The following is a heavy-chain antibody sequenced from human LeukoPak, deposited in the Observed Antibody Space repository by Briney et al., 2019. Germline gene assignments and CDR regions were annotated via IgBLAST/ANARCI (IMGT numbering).Heavy chain of an antibody. CDR3: ARGSEWLVQGILDY. V-gene: IGHV4-39*07. Sequence: SETLSLTCIVSGVPISSTSYYWGWLRQPPRKGLEWIGCIYYSGTTYYYPSLKSRVSMSVDTSKNQFSLKLSSVTAADTAVYYCARGSEWLVQGILDYWGPGTLVTVSS. J-gene: IGHJ4*02. CDR1: GVPISSTSYY. D-gene: IGHD6-19*01. CDR2: IYYSGTT.